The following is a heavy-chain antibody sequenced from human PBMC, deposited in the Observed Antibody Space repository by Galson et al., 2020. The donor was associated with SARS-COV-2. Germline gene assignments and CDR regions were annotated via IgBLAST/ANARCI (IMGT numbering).Heavy chain of an antibody. CDR3: ARESRWDLYFDH. CDR2: IYTGVNT. J-gene: IGHJ4*02. V-gene: IGHV4-61*02. CDR1: GGSISSGSYN. D-gene: IGHD1-26*01. Sequence: SETLSLTCTVSGGSISSGSYNWSWIRQPAGKGLEWIGRIYTGVNTNYNPSLKSRVTISVDTSKNQFSLKLSSVTAADTAVYYCARESRWDLYFDHWGQGTLVTVSS.